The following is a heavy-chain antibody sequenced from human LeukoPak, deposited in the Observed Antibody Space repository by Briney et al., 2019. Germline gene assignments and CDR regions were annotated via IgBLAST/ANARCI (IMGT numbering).Heavy chain of an antibody. Sequence: PSETLSLTCTVSGGSISSSSYYWGWIRQPPGKGLEWVSAISGSGGSTYYADSVKGRFTISRDNSKNTLYLQMNSLRAEDTAVYYCAKSISSVAAFFDYWGQGTLVTVSS. J-gene: IGHJ4*02. V-gene: IGHV3-23*01. D-gene: IGHD2-15*01. CDR3: AKSISSVAAFFDY. CDR1: GGSISSSSYY. CDR2: ISGSGGST.